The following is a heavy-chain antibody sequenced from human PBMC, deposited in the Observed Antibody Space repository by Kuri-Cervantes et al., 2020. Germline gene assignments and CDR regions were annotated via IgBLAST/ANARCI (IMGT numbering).Heavy chain of an antibody. CDR3: ARGDSSSWYSRGSLHY. CDR1: GYTFTSNY. V-gene: IGHV1-46*01. CDR2: INPSTGNT. Sequence: ASVKVSCKASGYTFTSNYMHWVRQAPGQGLEWMGIINPSTGNTNYAQRFQGRVTMTRDTSTSTVYMELSSLRSEDTAVYYCARGDSSSWYSRGSLHYWGQGTLVTVSS. J-gene: IGHJ4*02. D-gene: IGHD6-13*01.